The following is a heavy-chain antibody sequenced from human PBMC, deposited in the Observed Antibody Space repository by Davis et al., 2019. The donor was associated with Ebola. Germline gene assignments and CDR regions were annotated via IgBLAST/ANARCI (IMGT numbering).Heavy chain of an antibody. V-gene: IGHV4-34*01. CDR2: INHSGST. CDR1: GGSFSDYY. Sequence: SETLSLTCAVYGGSFSDYYWTWIRQPPGKGLEWIGEINHSGSTNYNPSLKSRVTISVDTSKNQFSLKLSSVTAADTAVYFCARQGYSSGWSNFDYWGQGTLVTVSS. D-gene: IGHD6-19*01. J-gene: IGHJ4*02. CDR3: ARQGYSSGWSNFDY.